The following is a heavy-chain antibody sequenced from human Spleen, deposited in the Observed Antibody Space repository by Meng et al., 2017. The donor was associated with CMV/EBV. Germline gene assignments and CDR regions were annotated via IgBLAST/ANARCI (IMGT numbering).Heavy chain of an antibody. Sequence: AVSGFSFSDYYMGWIRQAPGKGLEWVSYISGISSTIYYADSVKGRFTISRDSAKNSLYLQMNSLRAEDTAVYYCARLGAFKDWFDPWGQGTLVTVSS. CDR2: ISGISSTI. CDR1: GFSFSDYY. J-gene: IGHJ5*02. V-gene: IGHV3-11*01. CDR3: ARLGAFKDWFDP.